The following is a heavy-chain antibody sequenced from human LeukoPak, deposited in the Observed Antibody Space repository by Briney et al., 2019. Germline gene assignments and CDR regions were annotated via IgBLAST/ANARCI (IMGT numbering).Heavy chain of an antibody. J-gene: IGHJ4*02. Sequence: SVKVSCKASGGTFSSYAISWVRQALGQGLEWMGGIIPIFGTANYAQKFQGRVTITTDESTSTAYMELSSLGSEDTAVYYCARGGSSWYIFDYWGQGTLVTVSS. CDR3: ARGGSSWYIFDY. CDR1: GGTFSSYA. D-gene: IGHD6-13*01. V-gene: IGHV1-69*05. CDR2: IIPIFGTA.